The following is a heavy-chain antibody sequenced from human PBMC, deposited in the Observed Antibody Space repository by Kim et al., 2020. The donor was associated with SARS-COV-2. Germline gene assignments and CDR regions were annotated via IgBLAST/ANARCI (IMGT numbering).Heavy chain of an antibody. CDR3: ATDGVRDGSGYYFDY. CDR2: ISGSGGST. D-gene: IGHD6-13*01. J-gene: IGHJ4*02. V-gene: IGHV3-23*01. Sequence: GGSLRLSCVASGFTFSNYAMSWVRQAPGKGLEWVSAISGSGGSTYYADSVKGRFTFSRDNSKNTLYLQMNSLRAEDTAVYYCATDGVRDGSGYYFDYWGQGTLVTVSS. CDR1: GFTFSNYA.